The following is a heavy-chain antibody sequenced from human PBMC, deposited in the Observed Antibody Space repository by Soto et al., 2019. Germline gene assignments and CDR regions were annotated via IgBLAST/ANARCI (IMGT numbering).Heavy chain of an antibody. CDR2: ITPLFGIA. V-gene: IGHV1-69*01. Sequence: QVHLVQSGAEVKKPGSSVRVSCKASGGSFSNYAVTWVRQAPVQRLEWMGGITPLFGIANYAQKFQGRVTLTADESTGTAYMELSSLRSDDTATYYCASDRHHSGFEDGGQGTLVTVAS. J-gene: IGHJ4*02. D-gene: IGHD2-15*01. CDR1: GGSFSNYA. CDR3: ASDRHHSGFED.